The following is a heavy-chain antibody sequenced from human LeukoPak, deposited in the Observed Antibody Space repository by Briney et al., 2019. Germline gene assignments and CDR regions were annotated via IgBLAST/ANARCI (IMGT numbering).Heavy chain of an antibody. J-gene: IGHJ4*02. D-gene: IGHD2-2*02. CDR2: INHSGST. CDR1: GGSFSVYY. V-gene: IGHV4-34*01. Sequence: SETLSLTCAVYGGSFSVYYWSWIRQPPGKGLEWIGEINHSGSTNYNPSLKSRVTISVDTSKNQFSLKLSSVTAADTAVYYCARVRRYCSSTSCYTYYFDYWGQGTLVTVSS. CDR3: ARVRRYCSSTSCYTYYFDY.